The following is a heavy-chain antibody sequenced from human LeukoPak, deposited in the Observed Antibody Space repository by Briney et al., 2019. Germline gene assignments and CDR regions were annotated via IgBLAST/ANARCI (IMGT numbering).Heavy chain of an antibody. CDR3: ARETYCSSTSCYTPESHNWFDP. CDR2: IYYSGST. CDR1: GGSISSGDYY. V-gene: IGHV4-30-4*01. J-gene: IGHJ5*02. D-gene: IGHD2-2*02. Sequence: SETLSLTCTVSGGSISSGDYYWSWIRQPPGKGLEWIGYIYYSGSTYYNPSLKSRVTISVDTSKNQFSLKLSSVTAADTAVYYCARETYCSSTSCYTPESHNWFDPWGRGTLVTVSS.